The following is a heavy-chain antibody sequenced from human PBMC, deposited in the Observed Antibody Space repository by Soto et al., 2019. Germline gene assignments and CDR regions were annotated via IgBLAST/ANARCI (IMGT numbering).Heavy chain of an antibody. Sequence: SGPTLVNPTQTLTLTCTFSGFSLSTSGVGVGWIRQPPGKALEWLALIYWDDDKRYSPSLKSRLTITKDTSKNQVVLTMTNMDPVDTATYYCAHQTAAYCGGDCYLLFDYWGQGTLVTVSS. CDR2: IYWDDDK. V-gene: IGHV2-5*02. CDR1: GFSLSTSGVG. D-gene: IGHD2-21*02. CDR3: AHQTAAYCGGDCYLLFDY. J-gene: IGHJ4*02.